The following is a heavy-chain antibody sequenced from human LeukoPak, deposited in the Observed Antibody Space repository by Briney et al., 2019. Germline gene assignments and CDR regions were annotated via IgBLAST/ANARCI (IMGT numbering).Heavy chain of an antibody. V-gene: IGHV4-38-2*02. CDR3: AREVAFGGVIAPTVDY. D-gene: IGHD3-16*02. CDR2: IYHSGST. Sequence: LETLSLTCTVSGYSISGGYYWGWIRQPPGKGLEWIGSIYHSGSTYYNPSLKSRVTISVDTSKNQFSLKLSSVTAADTAVYYCAREVAFGGVIAPTVDYWGQGTLVTVSS. CDR1: GYSISGGYY. J-gene: IGHJ4*02.